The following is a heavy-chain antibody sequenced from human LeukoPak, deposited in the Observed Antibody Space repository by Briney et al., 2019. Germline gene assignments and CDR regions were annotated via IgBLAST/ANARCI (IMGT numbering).Heavy chain of an antibody. CDR1: GFTFSSYA. J-gene: IGHJ4*02. Sequence: GGSLGLSCAASGFTFSSYAMSWVRQAPGKGLEWVSAISGSGGSTYYADSVKGRFTISRDNSKNMLYLQMNSLRAEDTAVYYCAKDAVPRIVVVPAANDYWGQGTLVTVSS. CDR2: ISGSGGST. V-gene: IGHV3-23*01. CDR3: AKDAVPRIVVVPAANDY. D-gene: IGHD2-2*01.